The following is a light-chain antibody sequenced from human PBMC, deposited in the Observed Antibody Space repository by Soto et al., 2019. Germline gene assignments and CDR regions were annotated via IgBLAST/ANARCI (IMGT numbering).Light chain of an antibody. CDR2: EVN. V-gene: IGLV2-11*01. Sequence: QSALTQPRSVSGSPGQSVTLSCTGTSSDVGGYHYVSWYQHNPGKAPKIIIYEVNKRPSGVPDRFSGSKSGNTASLTISGLQTEDEADYYCCSYAGSYTLVFGGGTQLTVL. J-gene: IGLJ2*01. CDR3: CSYAGSYTLV. CDR1: SSDVGGYHY.